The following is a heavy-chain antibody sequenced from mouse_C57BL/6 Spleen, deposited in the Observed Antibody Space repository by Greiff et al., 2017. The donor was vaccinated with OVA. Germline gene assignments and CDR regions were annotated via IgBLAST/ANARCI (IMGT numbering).Heavy chain of an antibody. Sequence: QVQLQQPGAELVRPGSSVKLSCKASGYTFTSYWMDWVKQRPGQGLEWIGNIYPSDSETYYNQKFKDKATLTVDKSSSTAYMQLSRLTSEDSAVYYCARPGSNYWYFDVWGKGTTVTVSS. D-gene: IGHD1-1*01. J-gene: IGHJ1*03. CDR3: ARPGSNYWYFDV. CDR1: GYTFTSYW. V-gene: IGHV1-61*01. CDR2: IYPSDSET.